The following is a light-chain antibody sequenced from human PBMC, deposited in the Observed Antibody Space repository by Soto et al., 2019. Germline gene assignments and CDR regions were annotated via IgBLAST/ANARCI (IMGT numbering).Light chain of an antibody. J-gene: IGKJ1*01. Sequence: EIVMTQSPVTLSVSPGERAALSCRASQSISSNLAWYQQKPGQAPRLLIFGASTTATGIPATFSGSASGTEFTLAISSLQSEDFAVYYCQQYNDWPLTFGQGTKVEIK. CDR3: QQYNDWPLT. V-gene: IGKV3-15*01. CDR2: GAS. CDR1: QSISSN.